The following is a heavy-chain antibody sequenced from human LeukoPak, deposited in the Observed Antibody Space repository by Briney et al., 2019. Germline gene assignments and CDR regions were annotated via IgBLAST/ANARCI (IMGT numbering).Heavy chain of an antibody. CDR1: GGSFSGYY. J-gene: IGHJ4*02. Sequence: PSETLSLTCAVYGGSFSGYYWSWIRQPPGKGLEWIGEINHSGSTNYNPSLKSRVTISVDTSKNQFSLKLSSVTAADTAVYYCAGFTGAAALFDYWGQGTLVTVSS. V-gene: IGHV4-34*01. CDR3: AGFTGAAALFDY. CDR2: INHSGST. D-gene: IGHD6-13*01.